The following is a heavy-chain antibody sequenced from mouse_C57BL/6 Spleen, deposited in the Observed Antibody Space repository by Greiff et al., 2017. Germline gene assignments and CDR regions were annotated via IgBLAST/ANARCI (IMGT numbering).Heavy chain of an antibody. V-gene: IGHV1-64*01. J-gene: IGHJ4*01. CDR3: AKSYYSNYDYAMDY. Sequence: QVQLKQPGAELVKPGASVKLSCKASGSTFTSYWLHWVQQRPGQGLEWIGMIHPNSGSTNYNEKFKSKATLTVDKASSTAYMQLSSLTSEDSAVYYCAKSYYSNYDYAMDYWGQGTSVTVSS. CDR2: IHPNSGST. CDR1: GSTFTSYW. D-gene: IGHD2-5*01.